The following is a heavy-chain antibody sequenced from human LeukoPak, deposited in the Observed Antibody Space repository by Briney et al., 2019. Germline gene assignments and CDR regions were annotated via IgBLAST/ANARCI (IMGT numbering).Heavy chain of an antibody. D-gene: IGHD3-22*01. J-gene: IGHJ4*02. CDR1: GYTFTSYG. CDR2: ISAYNGNT. CDR3: ARDRYYYDSSGYSQSGFDY. Sequence: ASVKVSCKASGYTFTSYGIIWVRQAPGQGLEWMGWISAYNGNTNYAQKLQGRVTMTTDTSTSTAYMELRSLRSDDTAVYYCARDRYYYDSSGYSQSGFDYWGQGTLVTVSS. V-gene: IGHV1-18*01.